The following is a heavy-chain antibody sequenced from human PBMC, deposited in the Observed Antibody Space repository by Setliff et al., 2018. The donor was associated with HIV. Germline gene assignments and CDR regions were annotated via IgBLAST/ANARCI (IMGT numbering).Heavy chain of an antibody. D-gene: IGHD3-22*01. Sequence: SETLSLTCDVSGFSISSRYYWGWIRQPPGKGLEWVGSIYHSGTTYYNPSLKSRVTISVDTSKNQFSLKLSSVTAADTAVYYCASLPPLYDSSGYYFDYWGQGTLVTVSS. CDR3: ASLPPLYDSSGYYFDY. V-gene: IGHV4-38-2*01. J-gene: IGHJ4*02. CDR1: GFSISSRYY. CDR2: IYHSGTT.